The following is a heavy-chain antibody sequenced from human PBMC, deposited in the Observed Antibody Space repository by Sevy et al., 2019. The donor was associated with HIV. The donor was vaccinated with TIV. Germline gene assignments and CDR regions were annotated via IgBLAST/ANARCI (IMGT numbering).Heavy chain of an antibody. CDR1: GFTFSNYW. V-gene: IGHV3-7*01. J-gene: IGHJ6*02. CDR3: ARGGPLVDGTLIPWGMDV. Sequence: GGYLRLSCAASGFTFSNYWMNWVRHAPGKGLEWVANIKHDGSDTYYADSVKGRFTLSRDDIKNSLSLQMNSLRVEDTAVYYCARGGPLVDGTLIPWGMDVWGQGITVTVSS. CDR2: IKHDGSDT. D-gene: IGHD1-7*01.